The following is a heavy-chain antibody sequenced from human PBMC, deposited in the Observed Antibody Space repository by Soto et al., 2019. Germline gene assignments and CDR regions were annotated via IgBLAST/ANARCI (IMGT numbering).Heavy chain of an antibody. CDR2: IYHSGST. J-gene: IGHJ3*02. CDR1: GGSISSGGYS. D-gene: IGHD3-22*01. CDR3: ARDYYDSSGHFHDAFDI. Sequence: PSETLSLTCAVSGGSISSGGYSWSWIRQPPGKGLEWIGYIYHSGSTYYNPSLKGRVTISVDRSKNQFSLKLSSVTAADTAVYYCARDYYDSSGHFHDAFDIWGQGTMVTVSS. V-gene: IGHV4-30-2*01.